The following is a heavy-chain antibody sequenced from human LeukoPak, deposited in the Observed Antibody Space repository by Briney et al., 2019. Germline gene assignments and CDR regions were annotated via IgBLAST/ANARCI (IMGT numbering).Heavy chain of an antibody. CDR2: INHSGST. CDR1: GGSFSGYY. CDR3: ARGRGSSIDY. V-gene: IGHV4-34*01. J-gene: IGHJ4*02. D-gene: IGHD6-6*01. Sequence: SETLSLTCAVYGGSFSGYYWSWIRQPPGKGLEWIGEINHSGSTNYNPSLKSRVTISVDTSKNQFSLKLSSVTAADTAVYYCARGRGSSIDYCGQGTLVTVSS.